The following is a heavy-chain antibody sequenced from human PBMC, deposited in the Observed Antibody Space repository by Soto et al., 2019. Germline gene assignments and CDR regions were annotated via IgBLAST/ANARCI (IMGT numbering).Heavy chain of an antibody. CDR3: ARGLEAYYYYGMDV. V-gene: IGHV3-30-3*01. CDR2: ISYDVNKK. CDR1: GFTFSTNA. Sequence: TGGSLRLTCADSGFTFSTNAVHGVRQAPGKGLEWVAVISYDVNKKYYADSVKGRFTISRDNSKNMLYLLMDSLRAEDTAVYYCARGLEAYYYYGMDVWGQGTTVTVSS. D-gene: IGHD1-1*01. J-gene: IGHJ6*02.